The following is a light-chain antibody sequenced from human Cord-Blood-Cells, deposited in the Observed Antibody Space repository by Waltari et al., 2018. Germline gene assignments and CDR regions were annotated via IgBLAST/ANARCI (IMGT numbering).Light chain of an antibody. V-gene: IGKV2-29*02. J-gene: IGKJ2*01. CDR2: EVS. Sequence: DIVMTQTPLSLSVTPGQPASISCKSSQSLLHSDGRPYLYWYLQKPGQSPQLLLEEVSSGFSGVPDRFSGGRSGTDFTLKISRVEAEDVGVYYCMQGIHLPHTVGQGAKLEIK. CDR1: QSLLHSDGRPY. CDR3: MQGIHLPHT.